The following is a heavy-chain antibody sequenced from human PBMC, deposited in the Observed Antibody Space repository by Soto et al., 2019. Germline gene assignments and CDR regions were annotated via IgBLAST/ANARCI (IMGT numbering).Heavy chain of an antibody. CDR1: GYTFTSYY. CDR3: ARGKGPIVVSLNYFDY. Sequence: ASVKVSCKASGYTFTSYYMHWVRQAPGQGLEWMGIINPSGGSTSYAQKFQGRVTMTRDTSTSTVYMELSSLRSEDTAVYYCARGKGPIVVSLNYFDYWGQGTLVTVSS. D-gene: IGHD3-22*01. V-gene: IGHV1-46*01. CDR2: INPSGGST. J-gene: IGHJ4*02.